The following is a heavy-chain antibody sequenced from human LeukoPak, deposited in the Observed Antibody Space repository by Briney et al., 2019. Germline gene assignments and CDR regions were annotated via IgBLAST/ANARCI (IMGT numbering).Heavy chain of an antibody. V-gene: IGHV4-39*01. CDR3: ASFSSSWYQDYYYGMDV. Sequence: SETLSLTCTVSGGSISSSSYYWGWIRQPPGKGLEWIGSIYYSGSTYYNPSLKSRVTISVDTSKNQFSLKLSSVTAADTAVCYCASFSSSWYQDYYYGMDVWGQGTTVTVSS. D-gene: IGHD6-13*01. CDR1: GGSISSSSYY. CDR2: IYYSGST. J-gene: IGHJ6*02.